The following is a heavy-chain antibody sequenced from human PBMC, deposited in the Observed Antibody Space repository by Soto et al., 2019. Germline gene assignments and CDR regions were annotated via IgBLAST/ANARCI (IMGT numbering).Heavy chain of an antibody. CDR3: ARDPSSFLGRVYGMDV. J-gene: IGHJ6*02. V-gene: IGHV1-2*02. Sequence: QVQPVQSGAEVKKPGDSVKVSCKASGYSFTGHYMHWVRRAPGQGLEWMGWVNLNTGGTDYAQEFQGRVTMTTATSIRTVYVEVTRLKFDDTAIDYCARDPSSFLGRVYGMDVWGQGTAVTVSS. CDR2: VNLNTGGT. CDR1: GYSFTGHY.